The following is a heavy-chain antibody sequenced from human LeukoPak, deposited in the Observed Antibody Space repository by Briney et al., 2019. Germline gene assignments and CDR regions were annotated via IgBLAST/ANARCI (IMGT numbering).Heavy chain of an antibody. CDR1: GGSISSGGYY. CDR3: ARDQGTSGYCSNDAFDI. V-gene: IGHV4-31*03. CDR2: IYYSGST. Sequence: SETLSLTCTVSGGSISSGGYYWSWIRQHPGKGLEWIGYIYYSGSTYYNPSLKSRVTISVDTSKYQFSLKLSSVTAADTAVYYCARDQGTSGYCSNDAFDIWGQGTMVTVSS. J-gene: IGHJ3*02. D-gene: IGHD3-22*01.